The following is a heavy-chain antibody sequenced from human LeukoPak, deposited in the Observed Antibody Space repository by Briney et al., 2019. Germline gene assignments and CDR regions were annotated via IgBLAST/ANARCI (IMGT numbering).Heavy chain of an antibody. D-gene: IGHD4-23*01. CDR2: INHSGST. Sequence: SETLSLTCAVYGGSFSGYYWSWIRQPPGKGLEWIGEINHSGSTNCNPSLKSRVTISVDTSKDQFSLKLRSVTAADTAVYFCARRTVVLDYWGQGTLVTVSS. CDR1: GGSFSGYY. CDR3: ARRTVVLDY. J-gene: IGHJ4*02. V-gene: IGHV4-34*01.